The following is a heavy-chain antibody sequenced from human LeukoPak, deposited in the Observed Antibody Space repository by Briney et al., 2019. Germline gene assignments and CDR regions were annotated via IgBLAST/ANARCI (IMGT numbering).Heavy chain of an antibody. CDR2: IYYSGST. J-gene: IGHJ4*02. V-gene: IGHV4-59*01. CDR1: GGSISSYY. D-gene: IGHD3-22*01. CDR3: ARGQYYDSSGYPER. Sequence: SETLSLTCTVSGGSISSYYWSWIRQPPGKGLEWIGYIYYSGSTNYNPSLKSRVIISVDTSKNQFSLKLSSVTAADTAVYYCARGQYYDSSGYPERWGQGTLVTVSS.